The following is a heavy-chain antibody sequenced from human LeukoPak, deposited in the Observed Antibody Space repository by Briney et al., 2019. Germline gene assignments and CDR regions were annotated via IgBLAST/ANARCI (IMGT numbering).Heavy chain of an antibody. V-gene: IGHV1-2*02. CDR2: INPNSGGT. CDR3: ARARWQLVPYFDS. D-gene: IGHD6-6*01. CDR1: GYTFTDYY. J-gene: IGHJ4*02. Sequence: ASVKVSCKASGYTFTDYYMHWVRQAPGQGLEWMGWINPNSGGTNFAQKFQGRVAMTRDTSISAAYLELGSLRSDDTAVYFCARARWQLVPYFDSWGQGTLVTVSS.